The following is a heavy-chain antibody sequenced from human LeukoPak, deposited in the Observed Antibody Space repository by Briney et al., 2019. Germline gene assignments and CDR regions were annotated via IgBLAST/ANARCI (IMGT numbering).Heavy chain of an antibody. CDR3: ARGPLMRIFGVVRRGYYFDY. Sequence: SETVSLTCAVYGGSFSGYYWSWIRQPPGKGLEWIGEINHSGSTNYNPSLKSRVTISVDTSKNQFSLKLSSVTAADTAVYYCARGPLMRIFGVVRRGYYFDYWGQGTLVTVSS. V-gene: IGHV4-34*01. CDR2: INHSGST. J-gene: IGHJ4*02. CDR1: GGSFSGYY. D-gene: IGHD3-3*01.